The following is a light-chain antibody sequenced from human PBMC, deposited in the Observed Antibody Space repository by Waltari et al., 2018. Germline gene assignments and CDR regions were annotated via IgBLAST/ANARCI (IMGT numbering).Light chain of an antibody. CDR2: EVY. CDR1: XNNXXRXNH. V-gene: IGLV2-8*01. CDR3: SSYAGSENVV. Sequence: XALTQPPSASGSLXXXVXISCTGXXNNXXRXNHXSWYQQHPAKAPRLMIYEVYNRPSGVPDRFSGSKSGNTASLTVSGLQADDEADYYCSSYAGSENVVFGGGTKLTVL. J-gene: IGLJ3*02.